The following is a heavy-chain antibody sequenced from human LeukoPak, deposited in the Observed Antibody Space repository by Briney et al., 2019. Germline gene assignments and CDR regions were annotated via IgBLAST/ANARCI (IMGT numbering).Heavy chain of an antibody. CDR2: MNPNSGNT. D-gene: IGHD5-24*01. Sequence: GASVKVSCKASGYTFTSYDINWVRQATGQGLEWMGWMNPNSGNTGYAQKFQGRVTMTRNTSISTAYMELSSLRSGDTAVYYCAREMATIWDFDYWGQGTLVTVSS. CDR1: GYTFTSYD. CDR3: AREMATIWDFDY. V-gene: IGHV1-8*01. J-gene: IGHJ4*02.